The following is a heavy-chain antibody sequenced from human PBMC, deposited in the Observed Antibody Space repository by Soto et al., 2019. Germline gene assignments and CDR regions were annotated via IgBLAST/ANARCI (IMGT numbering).Heavy chain of an antibody. CDR1: GYSFAAYY. CDR3: AKIYTWNEWQGGSDY. J-gene: IGHJ4*02. CDR2: INPNTGVT. Sequence: QVHLEQSGAEVKKAGASVKISCKASGYSFAAYYINWVRQVSGQGLEWMGWINPNTGVTDYAQKFQGRVTVTRDTSIKTAYLELTSLRSDDTAVYYCAKIYTWNEWQGGSDYWGQGTILTVSS. V-gene: IGHV1-2*02. D-gene: IGHD3-3*01.